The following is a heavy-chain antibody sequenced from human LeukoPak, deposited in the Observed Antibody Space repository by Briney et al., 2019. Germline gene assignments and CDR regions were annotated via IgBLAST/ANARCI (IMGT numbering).Heavy chain of an antibody. D-gene: IGHD6-25*01. V-gene: IGHV4-59*08. CDR3: ARSAIDAFDI. CDR1: GDSISSYY. CDR2: IYNSGST. J-gene: IGHJ3*02. Sequence: SETLSLTCTVSGDSISSYYWSWIRQPPGKGLECIGYIYNSGSTNYNPSLKSRVSISVDTSKNQFSLKLSSVTAADTAVYYCARSAIDAFDIWGQGTMVTVSS.